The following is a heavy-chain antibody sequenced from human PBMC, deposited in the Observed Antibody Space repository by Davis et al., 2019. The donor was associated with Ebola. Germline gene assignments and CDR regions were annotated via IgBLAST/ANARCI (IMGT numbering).Heavy chain of an antibody. V-gene: IGHV4-34*01. D-gene: IGHD2-2*01. J-gene: IGHJ4*02. CDR1: GGSFSGYY. Sequence: SETLSLTCAVYGGSFSGYYWNWIRQPPGKGLEWIGEINHSGSTSYNPSLKTRVTISVDTSKNQFSLKLSSVTAADTALYYCARHCSSTSCSYFDYWGQGTLVTVSS. CDR3: ARHCSSTSCSYFDY. CDR2: INHSGST.